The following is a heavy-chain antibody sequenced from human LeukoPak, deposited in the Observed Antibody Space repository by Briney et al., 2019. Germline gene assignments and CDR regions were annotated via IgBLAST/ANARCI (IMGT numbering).Heavy chain of an antibody. D-gene: IGHD1-1*01. CDR1: GFAFSTYS. V-gene: IGHV3-21*01. Sequence: GGSLRLSCAASGFAFSTYSMNWVRQAPGKGLEWVSSITSSSNYICYADSVKGRFTISRDNAENSLYLQMNSLRVEDTAVYYCARGGELAATGFDSWGQGTLVSVSS. CDR2: ITSSSNYI. J-gene: IGHJ4*02. CDR3: ARGGELAATGFDS.